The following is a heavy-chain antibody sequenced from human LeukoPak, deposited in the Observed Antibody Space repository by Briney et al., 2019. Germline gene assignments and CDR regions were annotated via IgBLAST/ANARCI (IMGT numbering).Heavy chain of an antibody. J-gene: IGHJ4*02. CDR2: IRQDGSVQ. CDR1: GFTFSYW. CDR3: ARDLAGYHDY. V-gene: IGHV3-7*01. D-gene: IGHD2-2*01. Sequence: GGSLRLSCAASGFTFSYWMSWVRQAPGKGLEGVANIRQDGSVQNYVDSVKGRFTISRDNPKNSVYLQMNSLRAEDTAVYYCARDLAGYHDYWGQGTLVTVSS.